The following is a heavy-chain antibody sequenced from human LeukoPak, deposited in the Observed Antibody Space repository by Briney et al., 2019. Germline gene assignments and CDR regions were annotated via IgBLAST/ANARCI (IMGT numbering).Heavy chain of an antibody. D-gene: IGHD2-15*01. CDR2: IDPSVSYS. V-gene: IGHV5-10-1*01. CDR3: ARQGSNWFDP. J-gene: IGHJ5*02. CDR1: GYGFTSYW. Sequence: GESLKISCKGSGYGFTSYWISWLRQMPGRGLEWMGRIDPSVSYSYYSPSFQGHVTISADKSITPAYLQWSDLKASDTAMYYCARQGSNWFDPWGQGTLVTVSS.